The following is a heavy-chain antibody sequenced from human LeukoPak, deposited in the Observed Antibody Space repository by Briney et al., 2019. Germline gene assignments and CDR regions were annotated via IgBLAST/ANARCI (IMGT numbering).Heavy chain of an antibody. D-gene: IGHD2-2*01. J-gene: IGHJ4*02. CDR3: AKAHCDTTKCYAGYADS. CDR2: LSSSGTRT. V-gene: IGHV3-23*01. CDR1: GFTFNTYG. Sequence: GGSLRLSCSASGFTFNTYGMDWVRQAPGKGLGWLSGLSSSGTRTYYADSVKGRFTISRDNSKNTLFLQMNSLRAEDTAVYFCAKAHCDTTKCYAGYADSWGQGTLVTVSS.